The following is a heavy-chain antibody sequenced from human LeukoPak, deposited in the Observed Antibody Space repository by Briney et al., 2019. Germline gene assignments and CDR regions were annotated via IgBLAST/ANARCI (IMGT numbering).Heavy chain of an antibody. CDR3: ARHYYDILSAFDI. J-gene: IGHJ3*02. V-gene: IGHV5-10-1*01. CDR2: IDPSDSYT. Sequence: GEPLRISCKGSGYSFTTYWISWVRQMPGKGLEWMGRIDPSDSYTKYSPSFQGHVTISADKSISTAYLQWSRLKASDTAMYYCARHYYDILSAFDIWGQGTMVTVSS. D-gene: IGHD3-22*01. CDR1: GYSFTTYW.